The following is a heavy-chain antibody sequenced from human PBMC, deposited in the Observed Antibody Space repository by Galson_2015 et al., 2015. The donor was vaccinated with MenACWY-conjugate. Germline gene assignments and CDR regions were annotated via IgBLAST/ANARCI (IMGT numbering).Heavy chain of an antibody. J-gene: IGHJ4*02. CDR1: GGSVNSGSYY. Sequence: SETLSLTCTVSGGSVNSGSYYWSWIRQPPGKGLEWIGYICYSGSTNYNPSLESRVTISIDTSKNQFSLKLSSVTAADTAVYYCARGPSSWAGVYFDYWGQGTLVTVSS. CDR2: ICYSGST. D-gene: IGHD6-13*01. CDR3: ARGPSSWAGVYFDY. V-gene: IGHV4-61*01.